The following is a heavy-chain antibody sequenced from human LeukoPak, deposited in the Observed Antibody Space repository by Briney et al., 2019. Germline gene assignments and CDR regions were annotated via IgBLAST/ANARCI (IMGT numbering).Heavy chain of an antibody. Sequence: GGSLRLSCAASGFTFDDYAMHWVRQAPGKGLEWDSLISWDGGSTYYADSVKGRFTISRDNSKNSLYLQMNSLRAEDTALYYCAKGSLYYDFWSGLDYWGQGTLVTVSS. CDR2: ISWDGGST. CDR1: GFTFDDYA. V-gene: IGHV3-43D*03. J-gene: IGHJ4*02. CDR3: AKGSLYYDFWSGLDY. D-gene: IGHD3-3*01.